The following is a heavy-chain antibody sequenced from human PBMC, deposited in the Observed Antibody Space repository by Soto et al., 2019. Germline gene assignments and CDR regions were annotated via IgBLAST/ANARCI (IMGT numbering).Heavy chain of an antibody. V-gene: IGHV3-30*18. D-gene: IGHD5-18*01. CDR2: ISYDGSNK. CDR3: AKDADRGYSYDVTFDY. J-gene: IGHJ4*02. Sequence: QVQLVESGGGVVQPGRSLRLSCAASGFTFSSYGMHWVRQAPGKGLEWVAVISYDGSNKYYADSVKGRFTISRDNSKNTLYLQMTSLRAEDTAVYYCAKDADRGYSYDVTFDYWGQGTLVTVSS. CDR1: GFTFSSYG.